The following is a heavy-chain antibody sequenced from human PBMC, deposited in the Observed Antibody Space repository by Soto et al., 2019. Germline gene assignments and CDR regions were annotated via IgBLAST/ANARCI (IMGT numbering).Heavy chain of an antibody. V-gene: IGHV1-69*06. J-gene: IGHJ6*02. Sequence: SVKVSCKASGGTFSSYAISWVRQAPGQGLEWMGGIIPIFGTANYAQKFQGRVTITADKSTSTAYMELSSLRSEDTAVYYCASSSPPYGSGSYYRGYGMDAWGQGTTVTVSS. D-gene: IGHD3-10*01. CDR3: ASSSPPYGSGSYYRGYGMDA. CDR1: GGTFSSYA. CDR2: IIPIFGTA.